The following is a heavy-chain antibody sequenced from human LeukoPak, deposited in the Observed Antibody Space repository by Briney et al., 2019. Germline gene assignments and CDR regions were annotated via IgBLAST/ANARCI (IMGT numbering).Heavy chain of an antibody. D-gene: IGHD3-10*01. CDR1: GFIFSSYA. Sequence: GGSLRLSCAASGFIFSSYAISWVRQAPGQGLEWMGGIIPIFGTANYAQKFQGRVTITADESTSTAYMELSSLRSEDTAVYYCARAIRWFGEPRDSALYGMDVWGQGTTVTVSS. CDR3: ARAIRWFGEPRDSALYGMDV. V-gene: IGHV1-69*01. CDR2: IIPIFGTA. J-gene: IGHJ6*02.